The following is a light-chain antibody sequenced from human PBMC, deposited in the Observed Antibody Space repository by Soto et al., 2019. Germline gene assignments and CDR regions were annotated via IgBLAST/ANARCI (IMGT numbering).Light chain of an antibody. J-gene: IGKJ1*01. CDR1: QSVATN. CDR3: QQYGSSPRT. V-gene: IGKV3-15*01. CDR2: DAS. Sequence: EIVLTQSPGTLSLSPGGRATLSCRASQSVATNLAWYQLIPGQPPRLLIYDASTRATGIPARFSGSGSGTEFTLTISSLQSVDFAVYSCQQYGSSPRTFGQGTKVDIK.